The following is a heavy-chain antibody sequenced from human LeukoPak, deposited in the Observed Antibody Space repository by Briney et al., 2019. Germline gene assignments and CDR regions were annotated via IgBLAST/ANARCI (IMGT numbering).Heavy chain of an antibody. V-gene: IGHV4-59*08. CDR1: GCSISSYY. CDR2: IYYSVST. J-gene: IGHJ4*02. Sequence: SETLSLTFTVSGCSISSYYWRWIRQPPGKGLEWIRYIYYSVSTNYNPSLKSQVTISANTSKNQSSLKLSSVTAADTAVYYCARHRVGATMVDYWGQGTLVTVSS. CDR3: ARHRVGATMVDY. D-gene: IGHD1-26*01.